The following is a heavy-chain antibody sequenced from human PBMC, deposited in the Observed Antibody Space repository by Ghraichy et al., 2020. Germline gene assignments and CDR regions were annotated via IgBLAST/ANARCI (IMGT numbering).Heavy chain of an antibody. V-gene: IGHV3-74*01. D-gene: IGHD2-2*01. CDR3: ALGGYCSSTSCGGYYYYGMDV. Sequence: GGSLRLSCAASGFTFSSYWMHWVRQAPGKGLVWVSRINSDGSSTSYADSVKGRFTISRDNAKNTLYLQMNSLRAEDTAVYYCALGGYCSSTSCGGYYYYGMDVWGQGTTVTVSS. CDR1: GFTFSSYW. J-gene: IGHJ6*02. CDR2: INSDGSST.